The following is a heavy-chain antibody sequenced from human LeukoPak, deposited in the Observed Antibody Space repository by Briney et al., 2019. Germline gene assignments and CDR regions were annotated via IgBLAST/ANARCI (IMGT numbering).Heavy chain of an antibody. CDR2: ISSDGFNK. Sequence: GRSLRLSCAASGFTFSSYAMHWVRQAPGKGLEWVAVISSDGFNKYYADSVKGRFTISRDNSKNTLYLQMNSLRAEDTAVYYCARDIGGTVEVATMNYWGQGTLVTVSS. V-gene: IGHV3-30-3*01. CDR3: ARDIGGTVEVATMNY. J-gene: IGHJ4*02. CDR1: GFTFSSYA. D-gene: IGHD5-24*01.